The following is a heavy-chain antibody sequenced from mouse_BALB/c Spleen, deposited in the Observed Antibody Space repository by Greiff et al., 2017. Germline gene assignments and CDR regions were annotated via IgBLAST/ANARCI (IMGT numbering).Heavy chain of an antibody. CDR1: GFTFSSYY. Sequence: EVKLMESGGGLVKLGGSLKLSCAASGFTFSSYYMSWVRQTPEKRLELVAAINSNGGSTYYPDTVKGRFTISRDNAKNTLYLQMSSLKSEDTALYYCARHNGSSPFYWYFDVWGAGTTVTVSS. CDR3: ARHNGSSPFYWYFDV. D-gene: IGHD1-1*01. CDR2: INSNGGST. V-gene: IGHV5-6-2*01. J-gene: IGHJ1*01.